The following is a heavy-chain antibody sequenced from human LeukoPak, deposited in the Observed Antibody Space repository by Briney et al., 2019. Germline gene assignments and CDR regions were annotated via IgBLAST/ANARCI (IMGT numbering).Heavy chain of an antibody. CDR3: ARGAGATRKIDY. D-gene: IGHD1-26*01. J-gene: IGHJ4*02. V-gene: IGHV3-21*01. CDR1: GFTFSSYT. CDR2: ISSGNSYI. Sequence: GGSLRLSCAASGFTFSSYTMNWVRQAPGKGLEWVSIISSGNSYIHYADSVKGRFTISRDNAKNSLYLQMNSLRAKDTAVYYCARGAGATRKIDYWGQGTLVTVSS.